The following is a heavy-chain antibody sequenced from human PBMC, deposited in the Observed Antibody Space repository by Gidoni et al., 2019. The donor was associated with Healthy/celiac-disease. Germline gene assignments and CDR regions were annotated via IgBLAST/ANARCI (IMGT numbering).Heavy chain of an antibody. Sequence: EVQLVESGGGLVQPGGSLRLSCAAAGFTFSSSWMHWVRQAPGKGLGWVSRINSDGSSTSYADSVKGRFTISRDNAKNTLYLQMNSLRAEDTAVYYCARGEGPRGYYYYGMDVWGQGTTVTVSS. CDR2: INSDGSST. D-gene: IGHD3-10*01. J-gene: IGHJ6*02. CDR3: ARGEGPRGYYYYGMDV. CDR1: GFTFSSSW. V-gene: IGHV3-74*01.